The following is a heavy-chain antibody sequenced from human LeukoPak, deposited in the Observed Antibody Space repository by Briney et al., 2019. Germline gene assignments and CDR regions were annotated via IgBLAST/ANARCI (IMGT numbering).Heavy chain of an antibody. V-gene: IGHV1-18*01. J-gene: IGHJ4*02. Sequence: ASVKVSCKASGYTFTSYGISWVRQAPGQGLEWMGWISAYNGNTNYAQKLQGRVTMTTDTSTSTAYMELRSLRSDDTAVYYCAVDGPYCGSDCYPQAKYFDYWGPGTLVTVSP. CDR3: AVDGPYCGSDCYPQAKYFDY. CDR2: ISAYNGNT. D-gene: IGHD2-21*02. CDR1: GYTFTSYG.